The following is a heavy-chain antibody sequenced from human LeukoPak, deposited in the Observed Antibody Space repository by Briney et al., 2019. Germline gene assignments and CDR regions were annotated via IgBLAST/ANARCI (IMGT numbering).Heavy chain of an antibody. CDR2: ISHDGRNK. D-gene: IGHD3-10*01. CDR1: GFTFSSYA. CDR3: ARGSHQDYFGSMTYLFDY. Sequence: PGGSLRLSCAASGFTFSSYAIHWVRQAPAKGLEWVTLISHDGRNKYYADSVKGRFTISRDNSKKTLYLGVNSLRAEDTAVYFCARGSHQDYFGSMTYLFDYWGQGTLVTVSS. V-gene: IGHV3-30*04. J-gene: IGHJ4*02.